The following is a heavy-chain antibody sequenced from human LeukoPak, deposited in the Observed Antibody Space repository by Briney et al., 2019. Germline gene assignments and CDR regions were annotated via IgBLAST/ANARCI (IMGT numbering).Heavy chain of an antibody. CDR1: GYTFTGYY. V-gene: IGHV1-2*02. J-gene: IGHJ4*02. D-gene: IGHD3-22*01. CDR2: INPNSGGT. CDR3: VRLVDYYDSSDY. Sequence: ASVKVSCKASGYTFTGYYMHWVRQAPGQGLEWMGWINPNSGGTNYAQKFQGRVTMTRDTSISTAYMELSRLRSDDTAVYYCVRLVDYYDSSDYWGQGTLVTVSS.